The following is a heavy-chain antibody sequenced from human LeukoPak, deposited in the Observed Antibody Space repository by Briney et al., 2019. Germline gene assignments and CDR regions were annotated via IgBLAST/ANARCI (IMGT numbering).Heavy chain of an antibody. CDR2: ISRSGSAT. CDR1: QFTFRTFP. J-gene: IGHJ4*02. D-gene: IGHD2-21*02. V-gene: IGHV3-23*01. Sequence: GGSLRLSRAASQFTFRTFPMTWVRQAPGKGLEWVSSISRSGSATYYPDSVRGRFTISRDNSQNTLYLQMNSLRADDTAIYYCAKGTSNRDWTLGSWGQGTLVTVSS. CDR3: AKGTSNRDWTLGS.